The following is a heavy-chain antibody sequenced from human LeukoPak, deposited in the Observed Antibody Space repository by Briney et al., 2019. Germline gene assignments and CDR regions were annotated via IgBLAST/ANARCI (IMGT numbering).Heavy chain of an antibody. CDR1: RFTFSSYG. V-gene: IGHV3-23*01. CDR3: AKDAWELATDY. J-gene: IGHJ4*02. CDR2: ISGSGGST. Sequence: GGSLRLSCAASRFTFSSYGMSWVRQAPGKGLEWVSSISGSGGSTYYADSVKGRFTISRDNSKNTLYLQMNSLRDEDTAVYYCAKDAWELATDYWGQGTLVTVSS. D-gene: IGHD1-26*01.